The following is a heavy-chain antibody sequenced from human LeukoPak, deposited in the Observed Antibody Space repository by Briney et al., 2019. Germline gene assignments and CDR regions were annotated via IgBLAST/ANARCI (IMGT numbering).Heavy chain of an antibody. J-gene: IGHJ5*02. D-gene: IGHD3-3*01. CDR3: ARGATDITRWFDP. Sequence: GGSLRLSCAASGFTFSSYSMNWVRQAPGKGLEWVSYISSSSSTIYYAGSVKGRFTISRDNAKNSLYLQMNSLRAENTAAYYCARGATDITRWFDPWGQGTLVIVSS. CDR1: GFTFSSYS. V-gene: IGHV3-48*01. CDR2: ISSSSSTI.